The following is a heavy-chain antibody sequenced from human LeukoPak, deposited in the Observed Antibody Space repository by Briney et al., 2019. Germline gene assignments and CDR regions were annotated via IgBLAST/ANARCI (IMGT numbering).Heavy chain of an antibody. J-gene: IGHJ4*02. D-gene: IGHD3-22*01. CDR3: ARGTYYYDSSGQHGGDY. Sequence: SSETLSLTCAVYGGSFSGYYWSWIRQPPGKGLEWMGEINHSGSTNYNPSLKSRVTISVDTSKNQFSLKLSSVTAADTRVYYCARGTYYYDSSGQHGGDYWGQGTLVTVSS. CDR1: GGSFSGYY. CDR2: INHSGST. V-gene: IGHV4-34*01.